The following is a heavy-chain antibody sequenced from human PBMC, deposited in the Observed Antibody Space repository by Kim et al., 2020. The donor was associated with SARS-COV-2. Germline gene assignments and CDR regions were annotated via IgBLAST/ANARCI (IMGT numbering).Heavy chain of an antibody. D-gene: IGHD5-12*01. CDR1: GLSVGSNY. V-gene: IGHV3-53*01. CDR3: ARVYDPGPRHDYFDY. Sequence: GGSLRLSCAASGLSVGSNYMSWVRHAPGRGLEWVSVIYDGDNTRYADSVKGRFTVSRDSSRNTLYLQMNSLRAEDTALYYCARVYDPGPRHDYFDYLGQG. J-gene: IGHJ4*02. CDR2: IYDGDNT.